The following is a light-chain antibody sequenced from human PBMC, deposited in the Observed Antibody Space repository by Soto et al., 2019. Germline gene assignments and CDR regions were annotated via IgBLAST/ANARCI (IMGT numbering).Light chain of an antibody. J-gene: IGKJ1*01. CDR3: QHYNSYSEA. CDR2: DAS. Sequence: DIQMTQSPSTLSASVGDRVTITCRASQSFNNWLAWYQQKPGKAPKLLIYDASSLESGVPSRFSGSGPGTEFTLTISSLQPDDFATYYCQHYNSYSEAFGQGTKVDNK. CDR1: QSFNNW. V-gene: IGKV1-5*01.